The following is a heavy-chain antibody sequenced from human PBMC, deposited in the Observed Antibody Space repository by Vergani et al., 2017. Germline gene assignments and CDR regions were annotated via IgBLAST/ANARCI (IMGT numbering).Heavy chain of an antibody. Sequence: EVELVQSGPEMRKPGESLKISCKGSEYSFGNYWIGWVRQMPGKGLEWMGIIYPADSDTSYSPSCQGQVTISADKSISTAFLQWDSLKASDTALYYCARHTTYTDSWGQGTLVTVSS. D-gene: IGHD1-1*01. CDR2: IYPADSDT. J-gene: IGHJ4*02. CDR3: ARHTTYTDS. CDR1: EYSFGNYW. V-gene: IGHV5-51*01.